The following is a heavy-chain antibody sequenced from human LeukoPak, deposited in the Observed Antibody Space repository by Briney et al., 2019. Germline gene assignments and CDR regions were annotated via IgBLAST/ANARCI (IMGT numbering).Heavy chain of an antibody. CDR2: IKQDGSKK. J-gene: IGHJ6*02. CDR3: AKPYGSLSRGGLDV. D-gene: IGHD1-26*01. Sequence: PGGSLRLSCGASGFPFSSYWMTWVRQAPGKGLEWVANIKQDGSKKSYVDSVKGRFTISRDNAKNSLYLQMNSLRAEDTAVYYCAKPYGSLSRGGLDVWGQGTTVIVSS. V-gene: IGHV3-7*03. CDR1: GFPFSSYW.